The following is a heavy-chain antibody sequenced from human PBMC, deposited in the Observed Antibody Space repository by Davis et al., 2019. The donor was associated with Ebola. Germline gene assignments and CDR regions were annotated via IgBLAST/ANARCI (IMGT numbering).Heavy chain of an antibody. J-gene: IGHJ4*02. V-gene: IGHV3-48*02. CDR2: INTRGDAR. CDR3: VRDYLFAFDS. D-gene: IGHD3-10*02. CDR1: GFTFTSYS. Sequence: PGGSLRLSCVTSGFTFTSYSFNWIRQTPGKGLEWIAHINTRGDARVYADSVRGRFTISRDDAANSLSLQMDSLKHDNTALYYCVRDYLFAFDSWGQGTPVTVSS.